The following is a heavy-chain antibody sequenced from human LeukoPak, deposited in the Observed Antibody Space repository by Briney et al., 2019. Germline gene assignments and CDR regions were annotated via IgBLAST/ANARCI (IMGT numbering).Heavy chain of an antibody. Sequence: QPGGSLRLSCAASGFTFSSYWMHWVRQAPGKGLVWVSRINSDGSSTSYADSVKGRFTISRDNSKNTLYLQMNSLRAEDTAVYHCARDQMAKRITMIVVAKIFDYWGQGTLVTVSS. CDR1: GFTFSSYW. D-gene: IGHD3-22*01. V-gene: IGHV3-74*01. J-gene: IGHJ4*02. CDR3: ARDQMAKRITMIVVAKIFDY. CDR2: INSDGSST.